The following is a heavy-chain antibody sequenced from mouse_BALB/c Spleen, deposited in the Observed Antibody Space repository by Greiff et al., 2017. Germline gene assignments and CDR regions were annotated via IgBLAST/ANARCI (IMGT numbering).Heavy chain of an antibody. J-gene: IGHJ4*01. CDR3: ARHYYGSSLYYAMDY. D-gene: IGHD1-1*01. V-gene: IGHV5-12-2*01. CDR1: GFTFSSYT. CDR2: ISNGGGSI. Sequence: EVQLVESGGGLVQPGGSLKLSCAASGFTFSSYTMSWVRQTPEKRLEWVAYISNGGGSIYYPDTVKGRFTISRDNAKNTLYLQMSSLKSEDTAMYYCARHYYGSSLYYAMDYWGQGTSVTVSS.